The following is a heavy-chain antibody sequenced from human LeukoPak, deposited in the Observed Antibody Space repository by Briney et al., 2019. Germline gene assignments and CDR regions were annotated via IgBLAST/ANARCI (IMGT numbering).Heavy chain of an antibody. V-gene: IGHV3-30-3*01. J-gene: IGHJ4*02. CDR2: ISYDGSNK. CDR1: GFTFSSYA. CDR3: ARGQSAGTDY. Sequence: GGSLRLSCAASGFTFSSYAMHGVRQAPGKGLEGVAVISYDGSNKYYADSVKGRFTISRNNSKNTLYLHMNSLSAEDKDVYYCARGQSAGTDYWGQGTLVTVAS. D-gene: IGHD6-13*01.